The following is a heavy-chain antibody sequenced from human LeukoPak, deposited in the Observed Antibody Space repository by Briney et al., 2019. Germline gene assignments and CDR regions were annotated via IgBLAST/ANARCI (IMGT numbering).Heavy chain of an antibody. Sequence: GASVKVSCKASGGTFSSYAISWVRQAPGQGLEWMGRIIPILGIANYAQKFQGRVTITADKSTSTAYMELSSLRSEDTAVYYCARESVSGSPYSSSWHTFDYWGQGTLVTVSS. D-gene: IGHD6-13*01. CDR2: IIPILGIA. CDR3: ARESVSGSPYSSSWHTFDY. V-gene: IGHV1-69*04. J-gene: IGHJ4*02. CDR1: GGTFSSYA.